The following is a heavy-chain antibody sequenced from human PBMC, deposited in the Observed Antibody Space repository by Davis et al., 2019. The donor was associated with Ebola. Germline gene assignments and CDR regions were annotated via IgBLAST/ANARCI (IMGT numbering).Heavy chain of an antibody. CDR1: GGTFSSYA. CDR2: IIPILGIA. D-gene: IGHD3-22*01. V-gene: IGHV1-69*04. Sequence: SVKVSCKASGGTFSSYAISWVRQAPGQGLEWMGRIIPILGIANYAQKFQGRVTITADKSTSTAYMELSSLRSEDTAVYYCARDLVAYYDSSGYADYWGQGTLVTVSS. J-gene: IGHJ4*02. CDR3: ARDLVAYYDSSGYADY.